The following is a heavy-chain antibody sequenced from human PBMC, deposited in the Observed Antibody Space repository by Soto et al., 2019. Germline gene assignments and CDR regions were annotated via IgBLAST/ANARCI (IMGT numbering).Heavy chain of an antibody. CDR1: GYTFTSYD. V-gene: IGHV1-8*01. D-gene: IGHD6-13*01. J-gene: IGHJ5*02. CDR3: ARARSAAGTGWFDP. Sequence: QVQLVQSGAEVKKPGASVKVSCKASGYTFTSYDINWVRQATGQGLEWMGWMNPNSGNTGYAQKFQGRVTMTRNTSRRAAYMELSSLRSEDTAVYYCARARSAAGTGWFDPWGQGTVVTVSS. CDR2: MNPNSGNT.